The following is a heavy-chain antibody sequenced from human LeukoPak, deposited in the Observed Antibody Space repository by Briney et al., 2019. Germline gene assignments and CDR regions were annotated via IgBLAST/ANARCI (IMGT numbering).Heavy chain of an antibody. J-gene: IGHJ3*02. CDR2: ISSSSSYI. Sequence: GGSLRLSCAASGFTFSSYSMNWVRQAPGKGLEWVSSISSSSSYIYYADSVKGRFTISRDNAKNSLYLQMNSLRAEDTAVYYCARDVHNVVRGVHDAFDIWGQGAMVTVSS. D-gene: IGHD3-10*01. CDR3: ARDVHNVVRGVHDAFDI. V-gene: IGHV3-21*01. CDR1: GFTFSSYS.